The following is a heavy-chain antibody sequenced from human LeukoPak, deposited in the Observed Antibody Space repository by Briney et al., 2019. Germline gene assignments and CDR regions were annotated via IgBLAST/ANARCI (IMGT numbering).Heavy chain of an antibody. J-gene: IGHJ4*02. CDR1: GGSISSSSYY. D-gene: IGHD6-6*01. CDR3: ARSIAARVHYFDY. CDR2: IYHSGST. Sequence: SETLSLTCTVSGGSISSSSYYWGWIRQPPGKGLEWIGYIYHSGSTYYNPSLKSRVTISVDRSKNQFSLKLSSVTAADTAVYYCARSIAARVHYFDYWGQGTLVTVSS. V-gene: IGHV4-39*07.